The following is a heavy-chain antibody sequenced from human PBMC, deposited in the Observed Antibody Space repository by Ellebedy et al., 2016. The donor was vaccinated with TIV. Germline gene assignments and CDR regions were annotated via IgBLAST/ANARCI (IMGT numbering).Heavy chain of an antibody. CDR2: IYYSGST. V-gene: IGHV4-59*01. J-gene: IGHJ5*02. CDR1: GGSISSYY. CDR3: VRGTPPQYYDFWSGYYTGRNWFDP. D-gene: IGHD3-3*01. Sequence: SETLSLTXTVSGGSISSYYWSWIRQPPGKGLEWIGYIYYSGSTNYNPSLKSRVTISVDTSKNQFSLKLSSVTAADTAVYYCVRGTPPQYYDFWSGYYTGRNWFDPWGQGTLVTVSS.